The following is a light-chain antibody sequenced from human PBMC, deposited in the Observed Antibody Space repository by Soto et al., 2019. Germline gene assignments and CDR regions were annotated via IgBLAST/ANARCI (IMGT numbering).Light chain of an antibody. V-gene: IGKV1-13*02. CDR3: QQFNTYPRT. CDR2: DAS. CDR1: QGISSA. J-gene: IGKJ4*01. Sequence: AIQLTQSPSSLSASVGDRVTITCRASQGISSALAWYQQKPGTGPKLLIYDASSLESGVPSRFSGSGAGTYFTLTISSLQPEDFATYYCQQFNTYPRTFGGGTKVEIK.